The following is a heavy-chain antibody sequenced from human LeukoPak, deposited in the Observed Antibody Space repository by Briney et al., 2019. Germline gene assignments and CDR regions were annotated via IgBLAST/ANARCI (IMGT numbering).Heavy chain of an antibody. D-gene: IGHD3-3*01. Sequence: SETLSLTCAVSGGSISSGGYSWRWIRQPPGKGLEWIGYIYHSGSTYYNPSLKSRVTISVDRSKNQFSLKLSSVTAADTAVYYCARGDFTIFGVVTAFDYWGQGTLVTVSS. V-gene: IGHV4-30-2*01. CDR3: ARGDFTIFGVVTAFDY. CDR2: IYHSGST. CDR1: GGSISSGGYS. J-gene: IGHJ4*02.